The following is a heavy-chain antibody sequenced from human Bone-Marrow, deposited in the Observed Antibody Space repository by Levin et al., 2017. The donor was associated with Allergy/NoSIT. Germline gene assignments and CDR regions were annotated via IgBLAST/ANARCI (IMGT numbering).Heavy chain of an antibody. CDR3: SRDRPYDFWSGSNPPFEY. CDR1: GFSVGFSFSNYA. J-gene: IGHJ4*02. D-gene: IGHD3-3*01. V-gene: IGHV3-23*01. CDR2: ISGKTGRT. Sequence: GESLKISCAVSGFSVGFSFSNYAMTWVRQAPGKGLEWVSGISGKTGRTYYADSVRGRFIISRDDSKSIAYLQLNSLKTEDTAVYYCSRDRPYDFWSGSNPPFEYWGQGTQVTVSS.